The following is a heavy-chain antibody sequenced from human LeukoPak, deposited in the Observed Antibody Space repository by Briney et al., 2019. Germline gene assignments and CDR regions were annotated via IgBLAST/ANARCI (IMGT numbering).Heavy chain of an antibody. V-gene: IGHV5-10-1*01. CDR1: GYNFGTYW. Sequence: GESLKISCKGSGYNFGTYWISWVLQMPGKGLEWMGKIDPSDSSTNYSPSFEGHVTISADKSTSTAYLQWSSLKASDTAMYYCGRLSDYWGQGTLVTVSS. CDR3: GRLSDY. CDR2: IDPSDSST. J-gene: IGHJ4*02.